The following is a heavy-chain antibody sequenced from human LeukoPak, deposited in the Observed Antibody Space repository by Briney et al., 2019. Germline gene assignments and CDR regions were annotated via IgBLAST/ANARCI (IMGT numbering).Heavy chain of an antibody. J-gene: IGHJ5*02. CDR1: GYTFTDYY. V-gene: IGHV1-69-2*01. CDR3: ATQGGSSSWVNWFDP. CDR2: VDPEDGET. Sequence: ASVKVSCKVSGYTFTDYYMHWVQQAPGKGLEWMGLVDPEDGETICAEKFQGRVTITADTSTDTAYMELSSLRSEDTAVYYCATQGGSSSWVNWFDPWGQGTLVTVSS. D-gene: IGHD6-13*01.